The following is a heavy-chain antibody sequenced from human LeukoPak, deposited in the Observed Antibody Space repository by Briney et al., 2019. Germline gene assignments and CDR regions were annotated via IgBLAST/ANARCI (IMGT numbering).Heavy chain of an antibody. CDR3: ARGQSGSMESGYYTPLDY. CDR1: GYSISTGYY. D-gene: IGHD3-3*01. J-gene: IGHJ4*02. V-gene: IGHV4-38-2*02. Sequence: SETLSLTCTVSGYSISTGYYWDWIRQPPGKGLEWIGEINHSGSTNYNPSLKSRVTISVDTSKNQFSLKLSSVTAADTAVYYCARGQSGSMESGYYTPLDYWGQGTLVTVSS. CDR2: INHSGST.